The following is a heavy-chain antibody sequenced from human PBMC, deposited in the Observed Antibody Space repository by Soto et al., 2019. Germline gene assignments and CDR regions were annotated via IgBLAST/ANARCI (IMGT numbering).Heavy chain of an antibody. V-gene: IGHV3-23*01. D-gene: IGHD1-1*01. J-gene: IGHJ4*02. CDR3: AKGRGQNWNFGY. CDR2: ISGSGGTA. CDR1: GFTFSSYA. Sequence: EVQLLESGGGSVQPGGSLRLSCAASGFTFSSYAMHWVRRPPGKGLEWVSSISGSGGTAYYADSVKGRFSISRDSLVNTLYLQMNSLIAEDTAVYYCAKGRGQNWNFGYWGQGSLVTVSP.